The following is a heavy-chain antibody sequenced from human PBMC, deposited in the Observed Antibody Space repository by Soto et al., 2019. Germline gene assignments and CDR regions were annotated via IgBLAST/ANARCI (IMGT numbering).Heavy chain of an antibody. CDR2: INHSGST. Sequence: SETLSLTCAVYGGSFSGYYWSWIRQPPGKGLEWIGEINHSGSTNYNPSHKSRVSISVDTSKNQFSLKLSSVTAADTAVYYCARGPSIVLMVYAMNYYYGMDVWGQGTTVTVSS. D-gene: IGHD2-8*01. V-gene: IGHV4-34*01. J-gene: IGHJ6*02. CDR3: ARGPSIVLMVYAMNYYYGMDV. CDR1: GGSFSGYY.